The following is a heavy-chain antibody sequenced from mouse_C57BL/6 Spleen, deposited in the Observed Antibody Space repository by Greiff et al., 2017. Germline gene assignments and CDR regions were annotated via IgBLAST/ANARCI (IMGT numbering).Heavy chain of an antibody. CDR3: ARTRDGYYVGFAY. J-gene: IGHJ3*01. V-gene: IGHV1-52*01. Sequence: QVQLQQPGAELVRPGSSVKLSCKASGYTFTSYWMHWVKQRPIQGLEWIGNIDPSDSETHYNQKFKDKATLTVDKSSITTYMQLSSLTSEDSAVYYCARTRDGYYVGFAYWGQGTLVTVSA. CDR2: IDPSDSET. D-gene: IGHD2-3*01. CDR1: GYTFTSYW.